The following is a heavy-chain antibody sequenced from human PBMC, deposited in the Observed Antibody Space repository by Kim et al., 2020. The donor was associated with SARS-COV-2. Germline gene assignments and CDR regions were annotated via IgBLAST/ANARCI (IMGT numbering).Heavy chain of an antibody. Sequence: SETLSLTCTVSGGSISSYYWSWIRQPPGKGLEWIGYIYYSGSTNYNPSLKSRVTISVDTSKNQFSLKLSSVTAADTAVYYCARGLEYSGWEQHIFDYWG. CDR1: GGSISSYY. J-gene: IGHJ4*01. CDR2: IYYSGST. CDR3: ARGLEYSGWEQHIFDY. D-gene: IGHD1-26*01. V-gene: IGHV4-59*01.